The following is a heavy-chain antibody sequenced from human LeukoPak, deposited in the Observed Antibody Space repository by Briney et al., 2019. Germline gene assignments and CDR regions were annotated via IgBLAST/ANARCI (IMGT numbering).Heavy chain of an antibody. V-gene: IGHV3-23*01. CDR3: AKGVVPAATYYFDY. CDR1: GFTVSSNY. CDR2: ISGSGGST. J-gene: IGHJ4*02. D-gene: IGHD2-2*01. Sequence: GGSLRLSCAASGFTVSSNYMSWVRQAPGKGLEWVSAISGSGGSTYYADSMKGRFTISRDNAKNTLYLQMNSLRAEDTAVYYCAKGVVPAATYYFDYWGQGTLVTVSS.